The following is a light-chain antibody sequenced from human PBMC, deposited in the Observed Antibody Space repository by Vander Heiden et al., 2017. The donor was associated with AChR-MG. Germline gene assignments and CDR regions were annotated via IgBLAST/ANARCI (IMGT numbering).Light chain of an antibody. J-gene: IGKJ1*01. CDR2: DTF. Sequence: EIVLTQSPATLSLSPGDSATLPCRASESVTNYLVWYQQKPGQAPRLLIYDTFNSASGIPARFRGSGSETDFTLTISSLEPEDFAVYFCQQRGVWPPTFGQWTKVELK. V-gene: IGKV3-11*01. CDR3: QQRGVWPPT. CDR1: ESVTNY.